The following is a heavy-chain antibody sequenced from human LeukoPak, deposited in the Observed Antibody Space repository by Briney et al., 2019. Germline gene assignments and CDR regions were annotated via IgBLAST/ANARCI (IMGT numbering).Heavy chain of an antibody. J-gene: IGHJ4*02. D-gene: IGHD4-17*01. CDR2: ISSSSSYI. Sequence: GGSLRLSCAASGFTFSSYSMNWVRQAPGKGLEWVSSISSSSSYIYYADSVKGRFTISRDNSKNTLYLQMNSLGAEDTAVYYCAKDSPLLPYGDYYFDYWGQGTLVTVSS. V-gene: IGHV3-21*04. CDR1: GFTFSSYS. CDR3: AKDSPLLPYGDYYFDY.